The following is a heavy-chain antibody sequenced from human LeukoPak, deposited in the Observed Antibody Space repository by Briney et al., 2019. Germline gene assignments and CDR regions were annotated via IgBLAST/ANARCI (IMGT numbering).Heavy chain of an antibody. CDR3: ATDRVCRSSGRSWGVFDY. CDR1: GYSLSDLS. Sequence: GSVKVSDKISGYSLSDLSIHWVREAPGEGLEWMGGFDSENNKMVYSQKFQGRVTMTEDTSADTAYMELTSLRSEDTAVYFCATDRVCRSSGRSWGVFDYWGQGTLVIVSS. CDR2: FDSENNKM. D-gene: IGHD6-19*01. J-gene: IGHJ4*02. V-gene: IGHV1-24*01.